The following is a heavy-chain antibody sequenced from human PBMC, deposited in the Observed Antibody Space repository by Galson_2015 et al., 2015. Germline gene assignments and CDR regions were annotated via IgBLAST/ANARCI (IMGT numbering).Heavy chain of an antibody. J-gene: IGHJ4*02. CDR3: TRADHGYCSRTNWPFDY. CDR1: GFTFGDYL. V-gene: IGHV3-49*03. CDR2: IRSKAYGGTP. Sequence: SLRLSCAASGFTFGDYLMSWFRQAPGKGLEWVAFIRSKAYGGTPEYAASVKGRFIVSRDDSKSIAYLQMSSLKTEDTAVYYCTRADHGYCSRTNWPFDYWGQGTLVTVSS. D-gene: IGHD2-2*01.